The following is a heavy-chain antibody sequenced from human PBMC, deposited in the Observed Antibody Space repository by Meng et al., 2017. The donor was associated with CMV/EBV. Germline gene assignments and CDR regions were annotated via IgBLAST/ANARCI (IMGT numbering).Heavy chain of an antibody. Sequence: SETLSLTCTVSGGSISSYYWSWIRQPPGKGLEWIGDIYYSGSTNYNPFLKSRVTISVDTSKNQFSLKLSSVTAADTAVYYCARSEGGTIFGVVNHNWFDPWGQGTMVTVSS. V-gene: IGHV4-59*01. D-gene: IGHD3-3*01. CDR1: GGSISSYY. CDR3: ARSEGGTIFGVVNHNWFDP. J-gene: IGHJ5*01. CDR2: IYYSGST.